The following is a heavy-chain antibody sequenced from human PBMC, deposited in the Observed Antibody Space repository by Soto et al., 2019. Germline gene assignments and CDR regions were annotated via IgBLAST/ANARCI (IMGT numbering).Heavy chain of an antibody. CDR1: EFTFSGRS. J-gene: IGHJ6*04. CDR3: ARGWFGPDV. CDR2: IDKVGTDS. V-gene: IGHV3-74*01. Sequence: PGGSPRLSCAASEFTFSGRSVHWVRQAPGKGLVWVSGIDKVGTDSTYADSVKGRFTSSRDNAKNTVYLQMNSLRVEDTAVYYCARGWFGPDVWGKGTTVTVSS. D-gene: IGHD3-10*01.